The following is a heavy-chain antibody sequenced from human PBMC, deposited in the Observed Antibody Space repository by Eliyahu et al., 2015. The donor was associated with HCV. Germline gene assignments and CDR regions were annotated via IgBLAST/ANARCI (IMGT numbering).Heavy chain of an antibody. J-gene: IGHJ4*02. D-gene: IGHD3-3*01. CDR2: ISGSGGST. V-gene: IGHV3-23*01. CDR1: GFTFSSYA. Sequence: EVQLLESGGGLVQPGGSLRLSCAASGFTFSSYAMSXVRQAXGKGLEWVSAISGSGGSTYYADSVKGRFTISRDNSKNTLYLQMNSLRAEDTAVYYCAKGLTIFGVVDYWGQGTLVTVSS. CDR3: AKGLTIFGVVDY.